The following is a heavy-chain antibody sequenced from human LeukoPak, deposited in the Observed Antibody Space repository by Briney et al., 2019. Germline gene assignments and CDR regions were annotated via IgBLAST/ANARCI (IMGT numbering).Heavy chain of an antibody. CDR1: GFIVSSCE. J-gene: IGHJ4*02. Sequence: PGGSLRLSCAASGFIVSSCEMNWVRQAPGKGLEWVSFIATDGTTFYADPVKGRFTLSRDNAKNSLYLQMNSLRVEDTAVYYCARDRSGSYWGQGTLITVSS. CDR2: IATDGTT. V-gene: IGHV3-48*03. CDR3: ARDRSGSY.